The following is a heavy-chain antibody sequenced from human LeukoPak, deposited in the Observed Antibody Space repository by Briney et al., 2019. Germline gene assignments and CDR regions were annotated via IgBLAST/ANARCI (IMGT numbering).Heavy chain of an antibody. Sequence: VASVEVSCKASGYTFTSYYMHWVRQAPGQGLEWMEIINPSGGSTSYAQKFQGRVTMTRDTSTSTVYMELSSLRSEDTAVYYCAREASGYGWFDPWGQGTLVTVSS. CDR3: AREASGYGWFDP. J-gene: IGHJ5*02. D-gene: IGHD5-18*01. CDR1: GYTFTSYY. V-gene: IGHV1-46*01. CDR2: INPSGGST.